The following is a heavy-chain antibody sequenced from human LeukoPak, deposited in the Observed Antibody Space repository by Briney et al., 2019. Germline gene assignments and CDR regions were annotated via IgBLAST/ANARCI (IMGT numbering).Heavy chain of an antibody. CDR3: ARNGALYYDFWSGSDAFDI. V-gene: IGHV4-59*01. Sequence: SETLSLTCTVSGGSISSYYWSWSRQPPGKGLEWIGYIYYSGSTNYNPSLKSRVTISVDTSKNQFSLKLSSVTAADTAVYYCARNGALYYDFWSGSDAFDIWGQGTMVTVSS. D-gene: IGHD3-3*01. J-gene: IGHJ3*02. CDR2: IYYSGST. CDR1: GGSISSYY.